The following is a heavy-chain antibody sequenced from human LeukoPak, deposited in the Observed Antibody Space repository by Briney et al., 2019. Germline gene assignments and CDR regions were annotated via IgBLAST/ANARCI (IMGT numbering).Heavy chain of an antibody. Sequence: GASVKVSCKASGYTFTSYDINWVRQATGQGLEWMGWMNPNSGNTGYAQKFHGRVTMTRNTSISTAYMELSSLRSEDTAVYYCARELPGSHDAFDIWGQGTMVTVSS. CDR1: GYTFTSYD. J-gene: IGHJ3*02. V-gene: IGHV1-8*01. D-gene: IGHD6-6*01. CDR3: ARELPGSHDAFDI. CDR2: MNPNSGNT.